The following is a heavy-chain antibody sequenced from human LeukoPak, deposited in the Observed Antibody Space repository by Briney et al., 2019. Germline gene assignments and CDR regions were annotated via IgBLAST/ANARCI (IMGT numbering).Heavy chain of an antibody. CDR2: INPSGSST. CDR3: ARGPSITMVRGGQWYYYMDV. V-gene: IGHV1-46*01. Sequence: EASVKVSCKASGYTFTSYYMHWVRQAPGQGLELMGIINPSGSSTSYAQKFQDRGTMTSEKSTRTVYMELMSLRSEDTAVYYCARGPSITMVRGGQWYYYMDVWGKGTTVTISS. CDR1: GYTFTSYY. J-gene: IGHJ6*03. D-gene: IGHD3-10*01.